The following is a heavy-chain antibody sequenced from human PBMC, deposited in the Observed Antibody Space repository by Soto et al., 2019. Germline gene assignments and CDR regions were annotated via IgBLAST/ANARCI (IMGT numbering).Heavy chain of an antibody. V-gene: IGHV1-69*13. CDR3: ARVGAKYNWFDP. CDR1: GGTFSSYA. Sequence: AASVKVSCKASGGTFSSYAISWVRQAPGQGLEWMGGIIPIFGTANYAQKFQGRVTITADESTSTAYMELSSLRSEDTAVYYCARVGAKYNWFDPWGQGTLVTVSS. CDR2: IIPIFGTA. J-gene: IGHJ5*02.